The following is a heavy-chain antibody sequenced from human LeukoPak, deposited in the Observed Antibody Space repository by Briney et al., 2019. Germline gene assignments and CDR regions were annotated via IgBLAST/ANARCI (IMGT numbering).Heavy chain of an antibody. CDR2: INPNSGGT. V-gene: IGHV1-2*02. J-gene: IGHJ6*02. Sequence: GVSVKVSCKASGYTFTGYYMHWVRQAPGQGLEWMGWINPNSGGTNYAQKFQGRVTMTRDTSISTAYMELSRLRSDDTAVYYCAREWIMITFGASGMDVWGQGTTVTVSS. CDR1: GYTFTGYY. CDR3: AREWIMITFGASGMDV. D-gene: IGHD3-16*01.